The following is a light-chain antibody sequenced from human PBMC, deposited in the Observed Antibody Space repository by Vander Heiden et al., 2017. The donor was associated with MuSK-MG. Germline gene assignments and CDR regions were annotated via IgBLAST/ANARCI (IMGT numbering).Light chain of an antibody. CDR3: AAWDDSLSGWV. CDR2: SNN. V-gene: IGLV1-47*02. J-gene: IGLJ3*02. Sequence: QSVLTQPPSASGPPGQRVPIACSGSNSNIGRNYVYWYQQLPGTAPELLINSNNRRPSGVPDRFSGSKSGTSASLAISGLRSEDEADYYCAAWDDSLSGWVFGGGTKLTVL. CDR1: NSNIGRNY.